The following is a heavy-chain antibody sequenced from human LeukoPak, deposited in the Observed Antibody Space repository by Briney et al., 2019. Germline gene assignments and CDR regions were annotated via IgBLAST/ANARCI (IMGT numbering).Heavy chain of an antibody. J-gene: IGHJ4*02. CDR3: ARVRYYYDSSGYYVSQFDY. D-gene: IGHD3-22*01. CDR2: IYHSGST. CDR1: GGSISSYY. Sequence: PSETLSLTCIVSGGSISSYYRSWIRQPPGKGLEWIGYIYHSGSTNYNPSLKSRVTISVDTSKNQFSLKLSSVTAADTAVYYCARVRYYYDSSGYYVSQFDYWGQGTLVTVSS. V-gene: IGHV4-59*01.